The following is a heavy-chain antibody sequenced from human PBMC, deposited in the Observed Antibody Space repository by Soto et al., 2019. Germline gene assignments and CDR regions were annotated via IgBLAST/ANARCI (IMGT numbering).Heavy chain of an antibody. D-gene: IGHD3-22*01. J-gene: IGHJ2*01. Sequence: QVQLVQSGAEVKKPGSSVKVSCKASGGTFSNYAISWVRQAPGQGLEWLGVIIPILGTPEHAQKFQGRVTITADESTSTAYMELSSLKSEDTAVYFCARDRDDSSGYYNLWGSGTLVTVSS. V-gene: IGHV1-69*11. CDR2: IIPILGTP. CDR3: ARDRDDSSGYYNL. CDR1: GGTFSNYA.